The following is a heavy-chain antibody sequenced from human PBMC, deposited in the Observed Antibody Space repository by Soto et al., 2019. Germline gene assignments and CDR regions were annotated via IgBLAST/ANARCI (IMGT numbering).Heavy chain of an antibody. CDR2: ISSSSSTI. Sequence: GGSLRLSCAAAGFTFSSYSMNWVRQAPGKGLEWVSYISSSSSTIYYADSVKGRFTISRDNAKNSLYLQMNGLRDEDTAVYYCARDRAPGYCSGGSCYHFDYWGQGTLVTVS. V-gene: IGHV3-48*02. CDR3: ARDRAPGYCSGGSCYHFDY. D-gene: IGHD2-15*01. J-gene: IGHJ4*02. CDR1: GFTFSSYS.